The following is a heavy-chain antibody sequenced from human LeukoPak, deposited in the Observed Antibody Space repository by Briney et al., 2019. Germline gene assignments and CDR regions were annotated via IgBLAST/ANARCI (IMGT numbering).Heavy chain of an antibody. D-gene: IGHD3-10*01. CDR3: AIRPGRGIYFDY. Sequence: GGSLRLSCAASGFTFSSYAMSWVRQAPGKGLEWVSAISASGGSTYYADSVKGRFTISRDNSKNTLYLQMNSLRAEDTAVYYCAIRPGRGIYFDYWGQGTLVTVSS. J-gene: IGHJ4*02. V-gene: IGHV3-23*01. CDR2: ISASGGST. CDR1: GFTFSSYA.